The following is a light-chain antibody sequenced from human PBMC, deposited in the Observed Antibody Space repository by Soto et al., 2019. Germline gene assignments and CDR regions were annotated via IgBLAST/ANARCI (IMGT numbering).Light chain of an antibody. V-gene: IGKV3-15*01. CDR2: GAS. CDR3: QQYNNWPRT. CDR1: QSVSSD. Sequence: EIVMTQSPATLSVSPGEEATLSCRASQSVSSDLAWYQVKPGQAPRLLIYGASTRATGIPARFSGGESETDFTLTISSLQPEDFAVYYCQQYNNWPRTFGQGTKVEIK. J-gene: IGKJ1*01.